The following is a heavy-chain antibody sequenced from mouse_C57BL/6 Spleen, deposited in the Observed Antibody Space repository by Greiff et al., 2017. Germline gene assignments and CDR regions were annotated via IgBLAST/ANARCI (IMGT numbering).Heavy chain of an antibody. CDR3: TRFGHV. CDR1: GYTFTDYE. Sequence: QVQLKQSGAELVRPGASVTLSCKASGYTFTDYEMHWVKQTPVHGLEWIGAIDPETGGTAYNQKFKGKAILTADKSSSTAYMELRSLTSEDSAVYYCTRFGHVWGTGTTVTVSS. V-gene: IGHV1-15*01. CDR2: IDPETGGT. J-gene: IGHJ1*03.